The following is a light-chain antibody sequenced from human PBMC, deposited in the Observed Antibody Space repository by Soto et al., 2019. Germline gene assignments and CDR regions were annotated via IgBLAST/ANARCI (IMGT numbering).Light chain of an antibody. J-gene: IGLJ1*01. CDR3: SSYAGSNNFV. V-gene: IGLV2-8*01. Sequence: QSVLTQPPSASGSPGQSVTISCTGTSSDIGAYIYVSWYQQHPGKAPKLMISEVSRRPSGVHERFSGSKSGNTASLTVSGLQADYEAHYYCSSYAGSNNFVFGTGTKLTVL. CDR2: EVS. CDR1: SSDIGAYIY.